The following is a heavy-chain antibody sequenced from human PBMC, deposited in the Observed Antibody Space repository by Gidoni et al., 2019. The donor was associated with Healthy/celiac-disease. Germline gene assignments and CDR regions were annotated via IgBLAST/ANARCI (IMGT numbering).Heavy chain of an antibody. D-gene: IGHD3-16*01. J-gene: IGHJ4*02. V-gene: IGHV4-39*01. CDR3: ARFLLMTLGFDY. CDR1: GGSLSSSSYY. CDR2: IYYSGST. Sequence: QLQLQESGPGLVKPSETLSLTCTVSGGSLSSSSYYWGWIRQPPGKGLEWIGSIYYSGSTYYNPSLKSRVTISVDTSKTQFSLKLSSVTAADTAVYYCARFLLMTLGFDYWGQGTLVTVSS.